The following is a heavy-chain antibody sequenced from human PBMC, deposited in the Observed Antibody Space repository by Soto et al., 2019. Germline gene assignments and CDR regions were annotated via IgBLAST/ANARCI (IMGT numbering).Heavy chain of an antibody. J-gene: IGHJ4*02. D-gene: IGHD3-10*01. CDR3: SRVHGSKTAFDH. Sequence: PGESLKISCQVSGYPFTTYWIGWVRQMPGKGLEWMGKIYPPDSDTRYSPSFQGQVTMSVDKSISTAYLQWSSLKASDTAIYYCSRVHGSKTAFDHWGQGTLVTVSS. CDR1: GYPFTTYW. V-gene: IGHV5-51*01. CDR2: IYPPDSDT.